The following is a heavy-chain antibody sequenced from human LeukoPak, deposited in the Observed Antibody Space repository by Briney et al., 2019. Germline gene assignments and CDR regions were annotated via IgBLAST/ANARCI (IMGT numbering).Heavy chain of an antibody. CDR2: IYSGGST. Sequence: PGGSLRLSCAASGFTVSTNYMTWVRQAPGKGLEWVSVIYSGGSTFYADSVKGRFTISRDNSKNTLYLQMNSQRAEDTAVYYCARASIAASGYYFDYWGQGTLVTVSS. V-gene: IGHV3-66*02. D-gene: IGHD6-6*01. CDR1: GFTVSTNY. CDR3: ARASIAASGYYFDY. J-gene: IGHJ4*02.